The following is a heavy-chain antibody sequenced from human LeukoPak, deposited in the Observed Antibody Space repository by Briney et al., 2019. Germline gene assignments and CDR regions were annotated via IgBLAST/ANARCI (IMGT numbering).Heavy chain of an antibody. J-gene: IGHJ4*02. CDR2: ISNDGIKK. CDR3: ASVRYFDWLVDN. Sequence: SGGSLRLSCAASGLTFSDYGMHWVRQAPGKGLEWVAVISNDGIKKDHADSVKGRFTISRDNSKNTVYLQMNSLRTDDTAVYYCASVRYFDWLVDNWGQGTLVTVSS. V-gene: IGHV3-30*03. D-gene: IGHD3-9*01. CDR1: GLTFSDYG.